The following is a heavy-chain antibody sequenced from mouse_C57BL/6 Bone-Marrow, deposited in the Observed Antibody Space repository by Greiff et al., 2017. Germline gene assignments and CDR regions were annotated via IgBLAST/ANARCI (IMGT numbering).Heavy chain of an antibody. CDR2: INPYNGGT. CDR1: GYTFTDYY. Sequence: VQLQQSGPVLVKPGASVKMSCKASGYTFTDYYMNWVKQSHGKSLEWIGVINPYNGGTSYNQKFKGKATLTVDNSSSTAYMELNSLTSEDSAVYYCARINYDYAMDYWGQGTSVTVSS. V-gene: IGHV1-19*01. CDR3: ARINYDYAMDY. J-gene: IGHJ4*01. D-gene: IGHD2-1*01.